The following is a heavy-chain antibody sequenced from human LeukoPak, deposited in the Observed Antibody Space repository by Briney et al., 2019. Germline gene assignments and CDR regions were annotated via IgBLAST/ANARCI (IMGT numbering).Heavy chain of an antibody. V-gene: IGHV3-43*02. CDR1: GLNFDDSA. CDR2: ISADGGST. J-gene: IGHJ4*02. Sequence: GGSLRLSCVASGLNFDDSAMHWVRQAPGKGLEWVSLISADGGSTSSADSVKGRFSISRDNSKNSLYLQMNSLRSEDTAMYYCAKESGKFDYRGQGTLVAVSS. CDR3: AKESGKFDY.